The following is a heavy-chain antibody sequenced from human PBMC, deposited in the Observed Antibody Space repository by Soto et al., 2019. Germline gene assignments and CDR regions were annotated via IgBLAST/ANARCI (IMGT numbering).Heavy chain of an antibody. D-gene: IGHD5-12*01. CDR1: GFTFTNYW. V-gene: IGHV3-74*01. Sequence: GGSLRLSCAAAGFTFTNYWMHWVRQAPGKGLVWVSHINSDGSSISYADSVKGRFTISRDSAKNTLYLQMNSLRAEDTAVYYCARDSNIGFDPWGQGTLVTVSS. CDR2: INSDGSSI. J-gene: IGHJ5*02. CDR3: ARDSNIGFDP.